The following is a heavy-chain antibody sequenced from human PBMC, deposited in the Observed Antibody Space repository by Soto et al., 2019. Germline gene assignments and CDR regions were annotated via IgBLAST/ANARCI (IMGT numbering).Heavy chain of an antibody. CDR1: GYTFTGYY. J-gene: IGHJ3*02. Sequence: GASVKVSCKASGYTFTGYYMHWVRQAPGQGLEWMGWINPNSGGTNYAQKFQGWVTMTRDTSISTAYMELSRLRSDDTAVYYCARDRYCSGGSCYSDAFDIWGQGTMVTVSS. D-gene: IGHD2-15*01. V-gene: IGHV1-2*04. CDR2: INPNSGGT. CDR3: ARDRYCSGGSCYSDAFDI.